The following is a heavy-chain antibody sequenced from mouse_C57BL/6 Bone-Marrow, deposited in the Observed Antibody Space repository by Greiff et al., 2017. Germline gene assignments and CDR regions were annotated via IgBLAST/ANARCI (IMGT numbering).Heavy chain of an antibody. CDR2: IYPRSGNT. D-gene: IGHD2-3*01. Sequence: QVQLQQSGAELARPGASVKLSCTASGYTFTSYGISWVKQRTGQGLEWIGEIYPRSGNTYYNEKFKGKATLTADKSSRTAYMELRSLTSEDTAVYFCAREGYSWYFDVWGTETTVTVSS. CDR1: GYTFTSYG. V-gene: IGHV1-81*01. J-gene: IGHJ1*03. CDR3: AREGYSWYFDV.